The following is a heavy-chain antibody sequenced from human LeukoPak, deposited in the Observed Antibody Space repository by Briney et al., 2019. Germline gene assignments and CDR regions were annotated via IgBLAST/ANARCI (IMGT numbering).Heavy chain of an antibody. V-gene: IGHV4-59*01. CDR2: IYYSGST. CDR3: AGTVRGVNGALGY. J-gene: IGHJ4*02. CDR1: GGSISSYY. Sequence: PSETLSLTCTVSGGSISSYYWSWIRQPPGKGLEWIGYIYYSGSTNYNPSLKSRVTISVDTSKNQFSLKLSSVTAADTVVYYCAGTVRGVNGALGYWGQGTLVTVSS. D-gene: IGHD3-10*02.